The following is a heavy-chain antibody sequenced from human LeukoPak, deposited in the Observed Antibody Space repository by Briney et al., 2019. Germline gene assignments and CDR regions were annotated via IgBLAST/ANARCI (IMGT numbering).Heavy chain of an antibody. D-gene: IGHD7-27*01. CDR1: GGSISSSSYY. J-gene: IGHJ4*02. CDR2: IYYSGST. CDR3: ARAPPFNWDYFDY. V-gene: IGHV4-39*01. Sequence: PSETLSLTCTVSGGSISSSSYYWGWIRQPPGKGLEWIGSIYYSGSTYYNPSLKSRVTISVDTSKNQFSLKLSSVTAADTAVYYCARAPPFNWDYFDYWDQGTLVTVSS.